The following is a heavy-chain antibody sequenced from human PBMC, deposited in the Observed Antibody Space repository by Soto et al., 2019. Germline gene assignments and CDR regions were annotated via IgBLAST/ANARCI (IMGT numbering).Heavy chain of an antibody. D-gene: IGHD1-26*01. CDR3: ARDRYSGLNWFDP. J-gene: IGHJ5*02. V-gene: IGHV4-38-2*02. CDR2: IYHSGST. Sequence: SETLSLTCAVSGYSISSGYYWGWIRQPPGKGLEWIGSIYHSGSTYYNPSLKSRVTISVDTSKNQFSLKLSSVTAADTAVYYCARDRYSGLNWFDPWGQGTLVTV. CDR1: GYSISSGYY.